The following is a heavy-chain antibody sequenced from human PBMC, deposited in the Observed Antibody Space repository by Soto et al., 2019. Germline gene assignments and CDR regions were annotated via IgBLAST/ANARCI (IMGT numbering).Heavy chain of an antibody. CDR1: GGSFSSFY. D-gene: IGHD1-26*01. V-gene: IGHV4-34*01. Sequence: QVQLQQWGAGLLKPSETLSLTCAVYGGSFSSFYWSWIRQPPGKGLEWIGEINHSGSTNYNPSLKSRVTLSVDPSKNQFPLKLSSVTAADTAVYYCARRPKRGVGATRTDYWGQGTLVTVTS. J-gene: IGHJ4*02. CDR3: ARRPKRGVGATRTDY. CDR2: INHSGST.